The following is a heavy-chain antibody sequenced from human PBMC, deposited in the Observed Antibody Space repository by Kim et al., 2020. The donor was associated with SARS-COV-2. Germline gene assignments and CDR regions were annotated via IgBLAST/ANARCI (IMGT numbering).Heavy chain of an antibody. D-gene: IGHD6-13*01. CDR1: GFLFSNFA. J-gene: IGHJ6*01. CDR3: AKDHLAAASDFSAMDV. V-gene: IGHV3-23*03. Sequence: GGSLRLSCAVSGFLFSNFAMTWVRQAPGQGLEWVAAIDSGGYRAYYADSVRGRFSVSRDNSKDTVYLHMNSLRVEDTAVYYCAKDHLAAASDFSAMDVWG. CDR2: IDSGGYRA.